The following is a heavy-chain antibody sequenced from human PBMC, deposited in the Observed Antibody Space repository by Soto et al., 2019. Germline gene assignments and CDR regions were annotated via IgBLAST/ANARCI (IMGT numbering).Heavy chain of an antibody. V-gene: IGHV1-3*01. CDR2: INAGNGNT. D-gene: IGHD3-22*01. Sequence: VKPAWKGAGYGFRGKGRRCVHQADGQRIEWIGWINAGNGNTKYSQKFQGRVTITRDTSASTAYMELSSLRSEDTAVYYCARGSGYYYSDDYWGQGTLVPVSS. CDR1: GYGFRGKG. CDR3: ARGSGYYYSDDY. J-gene: IGHJ4*02.